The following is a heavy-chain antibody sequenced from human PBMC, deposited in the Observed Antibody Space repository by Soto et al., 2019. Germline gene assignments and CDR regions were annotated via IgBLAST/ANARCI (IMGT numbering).Heavy chain of an antibody. D-gene: IGHD6-19*01. V-gene: IGHV3-30*03. Sequence: PGGSLRLSYAASGFTFSSYGMHWVRQAPGKGLEWVAVISYDGSNKYYADSVKGRFTISRDNSKNTLYLQMNSLRAEDTAVYYCACSIAVAGGVWDYWGQGTLVTVSS. CDR2: ISYDGSNK. CDR1: GFTFSSYG. J-gene: IGHJ4*02. CDR3: ACSIAVAGGVWDY.